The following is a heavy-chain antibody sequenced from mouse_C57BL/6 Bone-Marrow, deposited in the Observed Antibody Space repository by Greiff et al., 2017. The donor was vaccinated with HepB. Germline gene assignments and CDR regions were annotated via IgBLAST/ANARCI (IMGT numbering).Heavy chain of an antibody. CDR2: ISYDGSN. Sequence: EVHLVESGPGLVKPSQSLSLTCSVTGYSITSGYYWNWIRQFPGNKLEWMGYISYDGSNNYNPSLKNRISITRDTSKNQFFLKLNSVTTEDTATYYCARKGRGYGWFAYWGQGTLVTVSA. D-gene: IGHD2-10*02. CDR1: GYSITSGYY. CDR3: ARKGRGYGWFAY. J-gene: IGHJ3*01. V-gene: IGHV3-6*01.